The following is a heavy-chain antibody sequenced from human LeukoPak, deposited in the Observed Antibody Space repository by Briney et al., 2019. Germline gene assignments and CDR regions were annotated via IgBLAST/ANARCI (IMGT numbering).Heavy chain of an antibody. Sequence: ASVKVSCKASGYTFTGYYMHWVRQAPGQGLEWMGWINPNSGGTNYAQKFQGWVTMTRDTSISTAYMELSRLRSDDTAVYYCARDSSGYSYYFDYWGQGTLVTVSS. V-gene: IGHV1-2*04. D-gene: IGHD3-22*01. CDR1: GYTFTGYY. CDR2: INPNSGGT. CDR3: ARDSSGYSYYFDY. J-gene: IGHJ4*02.